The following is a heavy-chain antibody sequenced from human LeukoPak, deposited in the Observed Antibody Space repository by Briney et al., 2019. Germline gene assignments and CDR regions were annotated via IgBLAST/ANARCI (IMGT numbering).Heavy chain of an antibody. J-gene: IGHJ4*02. CDR1: RYSFTSYW. CDR3: ARTQNVDTAMVRYYFDY. V-gene: IGHV5-51*01. Sequence: GESLKISCKGSRYSFTSYWIGWVRQMPGKGLEWMGIIYPGDSDTRYSPSFQGQVTISADKSISTAYLQWSSLKASDTAMYYCARTQNVDTAMVRYYFDYWGQGTLVTVSS. D-gene: IGHD5-18*01. CDR2: IYPGDSDT.